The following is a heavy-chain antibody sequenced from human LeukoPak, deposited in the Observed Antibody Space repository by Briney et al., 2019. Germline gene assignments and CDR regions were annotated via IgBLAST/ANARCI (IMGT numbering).Heavy chain of an antibody. D-gene: IGHD3-3*02. Sequence: PGGSLRLSCAASGFTFSSYAMSWVRQAPGKGLEWVSAISGSGGSTYYADSVKGRFTISRDNSKNTLYLQMNSLRAEDTAVYYCAKCGGGAFDYYYYGMDVWGQGTSVTVSS. CDR2: ISGSGGST. CDR1: GFTFSSYA. J-gene: IGHJ6*02. V-gene: IGHV3-23*01. CDR3: AKCGGGAFDYYYYGMDV.